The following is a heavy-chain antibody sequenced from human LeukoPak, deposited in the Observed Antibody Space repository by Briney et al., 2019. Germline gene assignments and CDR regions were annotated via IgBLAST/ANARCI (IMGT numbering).Heavy chain of an antibody. CDR3: AKATTVTRRYYFDY. CDR1: GFTFSSYG. J-gene: IGHJ4*02. CDR2: ISYDGSNK. D-gene: IGHD4-17*01. V-gene: IGHV3-30*18. Sequence: GRSLRLSCAASGFTFSSYGMHWVRQAPGKGLEWVAVISYDGSNKYYADSVKGRFTISRDNSKNTLYLQMNSLRAEDTAVYYCAKATTVTRRYYFDYWGQGTLVTVSS.